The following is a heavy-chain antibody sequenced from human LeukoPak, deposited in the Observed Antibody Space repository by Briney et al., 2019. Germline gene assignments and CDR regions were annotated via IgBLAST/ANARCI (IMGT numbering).Heavy chain of an antibody. CDR3: ARSIAVARFDY. V-gene: IGHV3-21*01. CDR1: GFTFSSYS. CDR2: ISSNSSYI. J-gene: IGHJ4*02. Sequence: GGSLRLSCAASGFTFSSYSMNWVRQAPGKGLEWVSSISSNSSYIYYADSVKGRFTISRDNAKNSLYLQMNSLRAEDTAVYYCARSIAVARFDYWGQGTLVTVSS. D-gene: IGHD6-19*01.